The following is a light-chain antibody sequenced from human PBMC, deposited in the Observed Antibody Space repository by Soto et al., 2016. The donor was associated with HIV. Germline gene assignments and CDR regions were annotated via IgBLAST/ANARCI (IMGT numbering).Light chain of an antibody. CDR2: AAS. CDR3: LQDYSYPYT. J-gene: IGKJ2*01. CDR1: QGIKNE. V-gene: IGKV1-6*01. Sequence: AIHMTQSPSSLSASVGDRVTITCRASQGIKNELGWYQQKPGKAPKLLIYAASSLGSGVPARFSGSGSGTDFTLTISSPQPEDSASYFCLQDYSYPYTFGQGTKLEIK.